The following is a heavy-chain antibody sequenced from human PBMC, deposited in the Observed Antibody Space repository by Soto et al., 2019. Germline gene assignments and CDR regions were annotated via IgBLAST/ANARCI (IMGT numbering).Heavy chain of an antibody. J-gene: IGHJ3*02. CDR3: ARASSGTFGAHDAFEI. CDR1: GFPVSSNY. Sequence: VGSLRLSCAASGFPVSSNYMSWVRQAPGKGLEWVSVIYSGGSTYYADSVKGRFTISRDNSKNTLYLQMNSLRAEDTAVYYCARASSGTFGAHDAFEIWGQGTMVTVS. D-gene: IGHD3-16*01. V-gene: IGHV3-66*01. CDR2: IYSGGST.